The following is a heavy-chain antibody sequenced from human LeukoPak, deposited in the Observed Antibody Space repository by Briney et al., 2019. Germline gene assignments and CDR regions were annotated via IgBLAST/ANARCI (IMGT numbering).Heavy chain of an antibody. CDR1: GYTFTSYY. V-gene: IGHV1-46*01. CDR3: ATSSQYSSSWSKFDY. CDR2: INPSGGST. Sequence: ASVKVSCKASGYTFTSYYMHWVRQAPGQGLEWMGIINPSGGSTSYAQKFQGRVTMTRDTSTGTVYMELSSLRSEDTAVYYCATSSQYSSSWSKFDYWGQGTLVTVPS. D-gene: IGHD6-13*01. J-gene: IGHJ4*02.